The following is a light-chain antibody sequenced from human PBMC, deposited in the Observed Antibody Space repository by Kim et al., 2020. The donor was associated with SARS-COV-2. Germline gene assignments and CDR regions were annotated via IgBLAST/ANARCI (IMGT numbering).Light chain of an antibody. CDR2: YNN. CDR3: AAWHDTLNAWV. CDR1: TSDIGSNT. V-gene: IGLV1-44*01. Sequence: ELTQPPSASGTPGERVTISCSGSTSDIGSNTANWYQQLPGTAPKLLIYYNNRRPSGVPDRFSGSKSGTSASLAISGLQSEDEADYYCAAWHDTLNAWVFGGGTQLTVL. J-gene: IGLJ3*02.